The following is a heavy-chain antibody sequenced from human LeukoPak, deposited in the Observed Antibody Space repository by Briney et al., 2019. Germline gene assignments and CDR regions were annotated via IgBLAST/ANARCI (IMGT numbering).Heavy chain of an antibody. V-gene: IGHV3-30*03. CDR1: GFTFSSYG. J-gene: IGHJ3*02. D-gene: IGHD6-13*01. Sequence: PGGSLRLSCAASGFTFSSYGMDWVRQAPGKGLEWVAVISYDGSNKYYADSVKGRFTISRDNAKNSLYLQMNSLRAEDTAVYYCARAGIAAVSNAFDIWGQGTMVTVSS. CDR2: ISYDGSNK. CDR3: ARAGIAAVSNAFDI.